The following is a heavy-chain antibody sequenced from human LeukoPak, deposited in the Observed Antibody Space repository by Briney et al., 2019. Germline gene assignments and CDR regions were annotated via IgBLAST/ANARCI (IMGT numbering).Heavy chain of an antibody. D-gene: IGHD6-19*01. CDR1: GFRFDDYG. Sequence: GGSLRLSCVASGFRFDDYGMSWVRQAPGKGLEWVSGINWNGGSTGYADSVKGRFTISRDNAKNSLYLRMNSLRAEDTALYYCARGGSTGWFSFDYWGQGTLVTVSS. CDR2: INWNGGST. J-gene: IGHJ4*02. V-gene: IGHV3-20*04. CDR3: ARGGSTGWFSFDY.